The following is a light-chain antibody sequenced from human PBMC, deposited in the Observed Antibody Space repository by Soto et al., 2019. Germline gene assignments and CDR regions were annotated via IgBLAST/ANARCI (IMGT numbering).Light chain of an antibody. Sequence: QSALTQPASVSGSARQSITISCTGTRSDIGAYNFVSWYQQHPGEVPKLMLYDVNVRPSGVSNRFSGSKSGNTASLTISGLQAEDEADYYCTSWTTSTTMIFGGGTKVTVL. CDR1: RSDIGAYNF. CDR3: TSWTTSTTMI. V-gene: IGLV2-14*03. J-gene: IGLJ2*01. CDR2: DVN.